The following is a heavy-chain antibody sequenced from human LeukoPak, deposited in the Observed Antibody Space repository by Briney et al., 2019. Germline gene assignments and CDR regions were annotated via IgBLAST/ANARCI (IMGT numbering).Heavy chain of an antibody. CDR3: ARDPPPRGYSYGYGYEDY. CDR1: GGTFSSYT. J-gene: IGHJ4*02. CDR2: IIPILGIA. V-gene: IGHV1-69*04. Sequence: ASVKVSCKASGGTFSSYTISWVRQAPGQGLEWMGRIIPILGIANYAQKFQGRVTITADKSTSTAYMELSSLRSEDTAVYYCARDPPPRGYSYGYGYEDYWGQGTLVTVPS. D-gene: IGHD5-18*01.